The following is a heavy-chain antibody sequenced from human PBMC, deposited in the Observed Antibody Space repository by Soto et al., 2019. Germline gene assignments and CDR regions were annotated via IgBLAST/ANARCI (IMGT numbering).Heavy chain of an antibody. D-gene: IGHD2-15*01. CDR3: AITGSLNYGMDV. V-gene: IGHV1-2*04. Sequence: GASLKVSCKASGYTFTGYYMHWVRQAPGQGLEWMGWINPNSGGTNYAQKFQGWVTMTRDTSISTAYMELSRLRSDDTAVYYCAITGSLNYGMDVWGQGTTVTVSS. J-gene: IGHJ6*02. CDR2: INPNSGGT. CDR1: GYTFTGYY.